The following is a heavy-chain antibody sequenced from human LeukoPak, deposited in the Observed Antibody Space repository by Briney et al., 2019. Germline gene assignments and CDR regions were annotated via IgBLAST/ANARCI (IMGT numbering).Heavy chain of an antibody. CDR1: GVSINKYY. CDR3: ARRPVDYRSSDHAFDI. V-gene: IGHV4-59*01. CDR2: IYYSGST. D-gene: IGHD6-6*01. J-gene: IGHJ3*02. Sequence: SETLSLTCTVAGVSINKYYLSWIRQPPGKGLEWIGDIYYSGSTDHNPSLKSRVTISVDTSKRQFSLKLTSMTSADTAVYYCARRPVDYRSSDHAFDIWGQGTMVTVSS.